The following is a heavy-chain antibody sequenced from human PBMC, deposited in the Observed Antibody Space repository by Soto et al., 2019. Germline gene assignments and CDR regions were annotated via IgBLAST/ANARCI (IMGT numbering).Heavy chain of an antibody. Sequence: EGQLLQSGGDLVQPGGSLRLSCAGSGLTLRSYAMTWIRQTPEKGLEWVSTITGRSAVPSYADSVNGRFTVSRDNSKNTLYLQMNSLRPDATAIYYCAKGGPFTGGFDPWGQGTLVTVSA. CDR3: AKGGPFTGGFDP. CDR2: ITGRSAVP. D-gene: IGHD3-16*01. J-gene: IGHJ5*02. V-gene: IGHV3-23*01. CDR1: GLTLRSYA.